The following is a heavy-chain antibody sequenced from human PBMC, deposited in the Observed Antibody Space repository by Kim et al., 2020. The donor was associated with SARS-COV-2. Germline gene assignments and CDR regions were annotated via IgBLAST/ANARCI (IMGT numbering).Heavy chain of an antibody. CDR3: ARCPLSMTMVRGMITTTFFDYYNMDA. CDR1: GFNFNSYS. J-gene: IGHJ6*02. Sequence: GGSLRLSCTVSGFNFNSYSMNWVRQAPGKGLEWVSYISSSSSTVYYAGSVRGRFTISRDNAKNSLFLQMNRLRDDDTAVYYCARCPLSMTMVRGMITTTFFDYYNMDAWGQGTTVAVS. V-gene: IGHV3-48*02. D-gene: IGHD3-10*01. CDR2: ISSSSSTV.